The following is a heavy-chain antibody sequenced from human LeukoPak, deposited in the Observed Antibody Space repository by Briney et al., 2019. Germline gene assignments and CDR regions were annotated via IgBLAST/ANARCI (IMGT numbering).Heavy chain of an antibody. D-gene: IGHD1-26*01. V-gene: IGHV3-48*01. CDR1: GFTFSSYS. CDR3: AKSGSGSLDY. J-gene: IGHJ4*02. Sequence: GGSLRLSCAASGFTFSSYSMNWVRQAPGKGLEWVSYISSSSSTIYYADSVKGRFTISRDNSKNTLYLQMNSLRAEDTAVYYCAKSGSGSLDYWGQGTLVTVSS. CDR2: ISSSSSTI.